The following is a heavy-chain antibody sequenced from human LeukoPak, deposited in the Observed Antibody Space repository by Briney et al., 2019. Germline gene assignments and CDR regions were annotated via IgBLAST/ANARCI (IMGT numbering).Heavy chain of an antibody. CDR1: GFTFSDYY. V-gene: IGHV3-11*04. J-gene: IGHJ4*02. CDR2: ISTSGGTI. CDR3: AITKVTGKKDY. Sequence: PGGSLRLSCAASGFTFSDYYMSWIRQAPGKGLEWVSYISTSGGTIYYADSVKGRFTISRDNAKNSLYLQMNSLRAEDTAVYYCAITKVTGKKDYWGQGTLVTVSS. D-gene: IGHD1-1*01.